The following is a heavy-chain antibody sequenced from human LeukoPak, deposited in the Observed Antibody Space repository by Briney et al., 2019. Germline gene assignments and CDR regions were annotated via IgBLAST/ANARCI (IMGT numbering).Heavy chain of an antibody. CDR2: IYTSGST. J-gene: IGHJ4*02. V-gene: IGHV4-61*02. CDR1: GGSISSGSYY. Sequence: SETLSLTCTVSGGSISSGSYYWSWIRQPAGKGLEWIGRIYTSGSTNYNPSLKSRVTISVDTSKNQFSLKLGSVTAADTAVYYCARDLGAIDWGQGTLVTVSS. CDR3: ARDLGAID. D-gene: IGHD2-2*01.